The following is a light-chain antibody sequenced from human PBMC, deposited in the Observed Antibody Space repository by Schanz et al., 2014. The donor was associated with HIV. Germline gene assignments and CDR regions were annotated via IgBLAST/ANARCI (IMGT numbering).Light chain of an antibody. J-gene: IGLJ1*01. CDR2: DVT. CDR1: SSDVGSYNY. CDR3: CSLAASLTRV. V-gene: IGLV2-11*01. Sequence: QSALTQPRSVSGSPGQSVTISCTGTSSDVGSYNYVSWYQQRPGKAPKLMIYDVTKRPSGVPDRFSGSKSGNTASLTISGLQAEDEADYFCCSLAASLTRVFGTGTKLTVL.